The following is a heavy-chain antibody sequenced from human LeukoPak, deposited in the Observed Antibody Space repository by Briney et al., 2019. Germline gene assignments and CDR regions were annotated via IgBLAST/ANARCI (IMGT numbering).Heavy chain of an antibody. Sequence: AESLSLTCAVSGYSISSGYYWCWIRQPRGKVLEWIGSIYDSGSTYYNPSLKSRVTISVDTSKNQFSLKLSSVTAADTAVYYCARLFEPQIIIVVPAAPDYWGQGTLVTVSS. V-gene: IGHV4-38-2*01. CDR2: IYDSGST. CDR3: ARLFEPQIIIVVPAAPDY. D-gene: IGHD2-2*01. CDR1: GYSISSGYY. J-gene: IGHJ4*02.